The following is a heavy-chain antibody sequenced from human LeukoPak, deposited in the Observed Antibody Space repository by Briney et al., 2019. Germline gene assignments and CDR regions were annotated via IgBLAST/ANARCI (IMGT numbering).Heavy chain of an antibody. V-gene: IGHV4-4*07. CDR3: ARGIADPYSFDS. Sequence: PSETLSLTCTVSGGSINFYYWSWIRQPAGKGREWIGRIYSTGSTNYSPSLKRRVTMSVDKSKIQFSLNLSSVTAADTAVYYCARGIADPYSFDSWGQGTLVTVSS. CDR1: GGSINFYY. CDR2: IYSTGST. D-gene: IGHD6-13*01. J-gene: IGHJ4*02.